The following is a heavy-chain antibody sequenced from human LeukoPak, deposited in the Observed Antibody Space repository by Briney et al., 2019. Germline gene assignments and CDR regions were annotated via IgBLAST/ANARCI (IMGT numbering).Heavy chain of an antibody. CDR2: IIPILGIA. CDR3: AKPPRGYYDSSGYYVRPDNDAFDI. V-gene: IGHV1-69*04. Sequence: SVKVSCKASGGTFSSYAINWVRQAPGQGLEWMGRIIPILGIANYAQKFQGRVTITADKSTRTAHMELSSLRSEDTAVYYCAKPPRGYYDSSGYYVRPDNDAFDIWGQGTMVTVSS. J-gene: IGHJ3*02. D-gene: IGHD3-22*01. CDR1: GGTFSSYA.